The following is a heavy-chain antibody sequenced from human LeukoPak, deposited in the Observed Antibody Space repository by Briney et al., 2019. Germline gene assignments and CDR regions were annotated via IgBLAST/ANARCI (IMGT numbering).Heavy chain of an antibody. Sequence: ASVKVSCKASGGTFSSYAISWVRQAPGQGLEWMGGIIPIFGTANYAQKFQGRVTMTRNTSISTAYMELSSLRSEDTAVYYCARVPRELLGCWGQGTLVTVSS. CDR3: ARVPRELLGC. CDR2: IIPIFGTA. J-gene: IGHJ4*02. D-gene: IGHD1-26*01. V-gene: IGHV1-69*05. CDR1: GGTFSSYA.